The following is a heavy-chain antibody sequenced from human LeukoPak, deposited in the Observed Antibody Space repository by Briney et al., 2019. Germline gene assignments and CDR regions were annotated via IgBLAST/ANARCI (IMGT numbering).Heavy chain of an antibody. CDR3: ARALGRAPSMVRGVRNYGMDV. D-gene: IGHD3-10*01. CDR2: MNPNSGNT. Sequence: ASVKVSCKASGYTFTSYEINGVRQATGQGLEGMGWMNPNSGNTGYAQKFQGRVTMTRNTSISTAYMELSSLRSEDTAVYYCARALGRAPSMVRGVRNYGMDVWGQGTTVTVSS. V-gene: IGHV1-8*01. CDR1: GYTFTSYE. J-gene: IGHJ6*02.